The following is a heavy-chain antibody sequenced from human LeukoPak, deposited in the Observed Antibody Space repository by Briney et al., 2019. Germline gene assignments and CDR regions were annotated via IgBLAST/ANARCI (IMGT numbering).Heavy chain of an antibody. D-gene: IGHD2-2*01. CDR2: IYPGDSDT. J-gene: IGHJ5*02. CDR3: ARRVVVGVDP. Sequence: GESLKISCKGSGYTFTSYSIGGVRQMPGKGLEWMGIIYPGDSDTRYSPSCQGQVTISADKPISTAYLQWSSLKAADTAMYYCARRVVVGVDPWGQGTLVTVSS. CDR1: GYTFTSYS. V-gene: IGHV5-51*01.